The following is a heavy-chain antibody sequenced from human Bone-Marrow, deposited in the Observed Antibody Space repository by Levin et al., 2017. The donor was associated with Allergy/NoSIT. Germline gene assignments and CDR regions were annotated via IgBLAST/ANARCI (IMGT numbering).Heavy chain of an antibody. V-gene: IGHV3-33*01. CDR2: IWYDGSNK. J-gene: IGHJ2*01. D-gene: IGHD4-23*01. CDR3: ARDADYGGNSDWYFDL. CDR1: GFTFSSYG. Sequence: GESLKISCAASGFTFSSYGMHWVRQAPGKGLEWVAVIWYDGSNKYYADSVKGRFTISRDNSKNTLYLQMNSLRAEDTAVYYCARDADYGGNSDWYFDLWGRGTLVTVSS.